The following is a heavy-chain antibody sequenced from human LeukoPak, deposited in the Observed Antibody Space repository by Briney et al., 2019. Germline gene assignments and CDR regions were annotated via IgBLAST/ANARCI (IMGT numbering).Heavy chain of an antibody. CDR1: GYTFTSYY. V-gene: IGHV1-46*01. CDR3: ARTSQAAGNGPNWFGP. CDR2: INPSGGST. D-gene: IGHD6-13*01. Sequence: ASVKVSCKATGYTFTSYYMHWVRQAPGQGLEWMGIINPSGGSTSYAQKFQGRVTMTRDMSTSTVYMELSSLRSDDTAVYYCARTSQAAGNGPNWFGPWGQGTLVSVSS. J-gene: IGHJ5*02.